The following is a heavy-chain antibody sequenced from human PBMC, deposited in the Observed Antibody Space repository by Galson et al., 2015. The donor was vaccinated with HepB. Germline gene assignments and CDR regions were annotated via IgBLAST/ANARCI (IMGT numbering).Heavy chain of an antibody. J-gene: IGHJ4*02. D-gene: IGHD3-3*01. CDR2: ISGSGGST. V-gene: IGHV3-23*01. Sequence: SLRLSCAASGFTFSSYAMSWVRQAPGKGLEWVSAISGSGGSTYYADSVKGRFTISRDNSKNTLYLQMNSLRAEDTAVYYCAKAGFLEWLFWLGRFDYWGQGTLVTVSS. CDR3: AKAGFLEWLFWLGRFDY. CDR1: GFTFSSYA.